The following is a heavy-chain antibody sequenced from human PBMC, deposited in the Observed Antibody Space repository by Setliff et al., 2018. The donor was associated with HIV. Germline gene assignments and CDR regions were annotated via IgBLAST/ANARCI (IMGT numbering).Heavy chain of an antibody. CDR3: ARNRVPSSL. V-gene: IGHV4-39*07. J-gene: IGHJ4*02. CDR1: GGSITTTDYY. CDR2: TYYTGST. D-gene: IGHD3-10*01. Sequence: SETLSLTCSVSGGSITTTDYYWTWIRQSPGKGLEWIGSTYYTGSTDYNPSLMSRVTISLDTPKNQFSLKLNSVIAADTAVYYCARNRVPSSLWGQGTLVTVSS.